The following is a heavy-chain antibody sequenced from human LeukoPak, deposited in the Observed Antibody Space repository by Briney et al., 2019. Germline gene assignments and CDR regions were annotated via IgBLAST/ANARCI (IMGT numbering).Heavy chain of an antibody. Sequence: ASVKVSCKTSGYTFTGYYMHWVRQAPGQGLEWMGWINPNSGGTNYAQKFQGRVTMTRDTSISTAYMELSRLRSDDTAVYYCASNTKRVRRDYYYMDVWGKGTTVTVSS. CDR1: GYTFTGYY. CDR2: INPNSGGT. V-gene: IGHV1-2*02. J-gene: IGHJ6*03. CDR3: ASNTKRVRRDYYYMDV. D-gene: IGHD3-10*01.